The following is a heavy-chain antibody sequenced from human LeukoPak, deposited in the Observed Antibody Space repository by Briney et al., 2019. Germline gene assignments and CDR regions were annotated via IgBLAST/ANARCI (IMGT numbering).Heavy chain of an antibody. J-gene: IGHJ4*02. V-gene: IGHV4-39*07. Sequence: KPSETLSLTCTVSGGSISSSSHYWGWVRQPPGKGLEWIGSIYYSGTTYYNPSLRSRVTISVDTSKNQFSLKLSSVTAADTAVYYCARGSQSLGYCSGGSCRAKIFDYWGQGTLVTVSS. CDR3: ARGSQSLGYCSGGSCRAKIFDY. D-gene: IGHD2-15*01. CDR2: IYYSGTT. CDR1: GGSISSSSHY.